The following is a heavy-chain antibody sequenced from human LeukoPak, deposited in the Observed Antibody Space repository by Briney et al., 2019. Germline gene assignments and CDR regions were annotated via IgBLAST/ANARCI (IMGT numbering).Heavy chain of an antibody. CDR1: GYSFTSYW. CDR3: ARRFCYVGSWYVDS. Sequence: GESLKISCKGSGYSFTSYWIGWVRQMPGKSLEWMGIIDPGDSDTRYSTSFQGQVTISADKSISTAYLQWSSMKATDTAMYYCARRFCYVGSWYVDSWGERTPVTVSS. D-gene: IGHD2-15*01. J-gene: IGHJ4*02. V-gene: IGHV5-51*01. CDR2: IDPGDSDT.